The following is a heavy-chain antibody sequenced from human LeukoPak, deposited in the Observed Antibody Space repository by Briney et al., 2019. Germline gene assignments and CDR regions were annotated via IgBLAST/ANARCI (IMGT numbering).Heavy chain of an antibody. CDR3: ARGRATVTTHWVDP. D-gene: IGHD4-11*01. J-gene: IGHJ5*02. CDR1: GYPFSNCD. V-gene: IGHV1-8*03. Sequence: GASVKVSCKASGYPFSNCDINWVRQATGQGLEWMGWMNPNSGNTDYAQKFQGRVTITRNTSISTAYMELSSLRSEGTAVYYCARGRATVTTHWVDPWGQGTLVTVSS. CDR2: MNPNSGNT.